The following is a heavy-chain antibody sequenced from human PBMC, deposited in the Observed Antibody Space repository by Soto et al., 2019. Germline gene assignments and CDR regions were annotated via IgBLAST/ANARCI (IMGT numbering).Heavy chain of an antibody. J-gene: IGHJ6*02. CDR1: GFTFSTYG. D-gene: IGHD3-10*01. Sequence: GGSLRLSCAASGFTFSTYGMHWVRQAPGKGLEWVAVISYDGSNKYYADSVKGRFTISRDNSKNTLYLQMNSLRAEDTAVYYCAREGGAMVRGVIIKFRGFYYGMDVWGQGTTVTVSS. CDR2: ISYDGSNK. V-gene: IGHV3-30*03. CDR3: AREGGAMVRGVIIKFRGFYYGMDV.